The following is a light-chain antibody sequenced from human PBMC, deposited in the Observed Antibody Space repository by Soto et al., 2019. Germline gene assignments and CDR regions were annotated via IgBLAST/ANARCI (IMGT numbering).Light chain of an antibody. V-gene: IGLV1-51*01. J-gene: IGLJ1*01. CDR1: SSNIGNNY. CDR3: GTWDSSLSGCV. CDR2: EDN. Sequence: QSVLTQPPSVSAAPGQKVTISCSGISSNIGNNYVSWYQQLPGTAPKLLIYEDNKRPSGTPDRFSGSKSGTSATLGITGLQTGDEADYYCGTWDSSLSGCVFGAGTKLTVL.